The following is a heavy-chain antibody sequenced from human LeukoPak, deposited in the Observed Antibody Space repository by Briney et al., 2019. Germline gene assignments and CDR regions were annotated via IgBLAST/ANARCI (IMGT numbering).Heavy chain of an antibody. V-gene: IGHV3-23*01. CDR3: AKAGGHRYCTNGVCYSRRFSFDY. J-gene: IGHJ4*02. Sequence: GGSLRLSCAASGFTFSSYGMSWVRQAPGKGLEWVSAISGSGGSTYYADSVKGRFTISRDNSKNTLYLQMNSLRAEDTAVYYCAKAGGHRYCTNGVCYSRRFSFDYWGQGTLVTVSS. CDR1: GFTFSSYG. D-gene: IGHD2-8*01. CDR2: ISGSGGST.